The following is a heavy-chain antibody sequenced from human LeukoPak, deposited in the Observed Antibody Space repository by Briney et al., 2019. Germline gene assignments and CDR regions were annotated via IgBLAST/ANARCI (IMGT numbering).Heavy chain of an antibody. V-gene: IGHV3-23*01. Sequence: GGSLRLSCAASGFTFSRYGMSWVRQAPGKGLEWVSVISDSAATTFYADSVTGQVTFSRDSSNNTLYLQMNSLRVEDTAVYYCAKGGARGSTGYCSGGSCATFDYWGQGTLVTVSS. CDR3: AKGGARGSTGYCSGGSCATFDY. J-gene: IGHJ4*02. D-gene: IGHD2-15*01. CDR1: GFTFSRYG. CDR2: ISDSAATT.